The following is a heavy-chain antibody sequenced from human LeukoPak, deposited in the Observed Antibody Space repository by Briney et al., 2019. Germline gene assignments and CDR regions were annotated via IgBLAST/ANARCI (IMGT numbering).Heavy chain of an antibody. J-gene: IGHJ4*02. CDR1: GGTFSSYA. V-gene: IGHV1-69*05. CDR2: IIPIFGTA. Sequence: SVKVSCKASGGTFSSYAISWVRQAPGQGLEWMGGIIPIFGTANYAQKFQGRVTITTDESTSTAYMELSSLRSEDTAVYYCARALRGVRGVIEPYYFDYWGQGTLVTVSS. D-gene: IGHD3-10*01. CDR3: ARALRGVRGVIEPYYFDY.